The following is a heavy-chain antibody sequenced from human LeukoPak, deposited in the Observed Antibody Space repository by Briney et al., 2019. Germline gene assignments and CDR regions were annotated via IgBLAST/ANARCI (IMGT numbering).Heavy chain of an antibody. CDR1: GFTFSTFA. CDR3: ARGVYGSGSYYTNGRSLHAFDI. CDR2: IFPSGGEI. V-gene: IGHV3-23*01. J-gene: IGHJ3*02. D-gene: IGHD3-10*01. Sequence: QSGGSLRLSCAASGFTFSTFAMIWVRQPPGKGLEWVSSIFPSGGEIHYADSVKGRFTISRDNSKNTLYLQMNSLRAEDTAVYYCARGVYGSGSYYTNGRSLHAFDIWGQGTMVTVSS.